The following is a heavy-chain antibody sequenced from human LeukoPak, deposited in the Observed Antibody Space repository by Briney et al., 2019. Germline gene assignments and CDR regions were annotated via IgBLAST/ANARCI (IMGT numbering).Heavy chain of an antibody. CDR3: ARRGYGDYYHYGMDV. J-gene: IGHJ6*02. V-gene: IGHV4-39*01. Sequence: SETLSLTCTVSGGSISSSSYYWGWIRQPPGKGLEWIGNIYYSGSTSYNPSLQSRVTISVDTSKNQFSLKLNSVNAADTAVYYCARRGYGDYYHYGMDVWGQGTTVTVSS. D-gene: IGHD4-17*01. CDR2: IYYSGST. CDR1: GGSISSSSYY.